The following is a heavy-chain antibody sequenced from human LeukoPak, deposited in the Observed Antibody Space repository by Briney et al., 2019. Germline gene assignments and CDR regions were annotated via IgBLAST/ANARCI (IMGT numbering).Heavy chain of an antibody. D-gene: IGHD1-26*01. V-gene: IGHV4-34*01. Sequence: SETLSLTCAVYGGSFSGYYWSWIRQPPGKGLEWIGEINHSGSTNYNPSLKSRVTISVDTFKNQFSLKLSSVTAADTAVYYCARGGGSYLYYYYYMDVWGKGTTVTISS. J-gene: IGHJ6*03. CDR1: GGSFSGYY. CDR2: INHSGST. CDR3: ARGGGSYLYYYYYMDV.